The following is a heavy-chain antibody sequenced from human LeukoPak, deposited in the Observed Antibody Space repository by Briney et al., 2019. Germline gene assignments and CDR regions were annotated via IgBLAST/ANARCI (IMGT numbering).Heavy chain of an antibody. CDR3: AKDAFDI. V-gene: IGHV3-23*01. CDR2: TSGSGGST. J-gene: IGHJ3*02. Sequence: GGSLRLSCAAFGFTFSSYAMGWVRQAPGKGLEWVSATSGSGGSTYYADSVKGRFTISRDNSKNTLYLQMNSLRVEDTAVYYCAKDAFDIWGQGTMVTVSS. CDR1: GFTFSSYA.